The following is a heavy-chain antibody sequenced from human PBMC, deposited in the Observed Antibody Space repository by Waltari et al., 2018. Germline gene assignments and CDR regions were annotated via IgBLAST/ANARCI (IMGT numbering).Heavy chain of an antibody. CDR2: IYYSGST. Sequence: QMQLQESGPGLVKPSETLSLTCTVSGGSISSHYWSWIRQPPGKGLEWIGYIYYSGSTNYNPSLKSRVTISVDTSKNQFSLKLSSVTAADTAVYYCARAVITYYYYYGMDVWGQGTTVTVSS. J-gene: IGHJ6*02. CDR3: ARAVITYYYYYGMDV. CDR1: GGSISSHY. V-gene: IGHV4-59*11. D-gene: IGHD4-17*01.